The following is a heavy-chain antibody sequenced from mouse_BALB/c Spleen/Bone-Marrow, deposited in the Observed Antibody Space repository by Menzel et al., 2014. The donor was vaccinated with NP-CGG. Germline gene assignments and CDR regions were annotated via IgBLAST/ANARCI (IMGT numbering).Heavy chain of an antibody. Sequence: EVKLVESGPGLVKPSQTVSLTCTVTGISITTGNYRRSWIRQFPGNKLEWIGYIYYSGTITYNPSLTSRTTIPRDTSKNQFFLEMNSLTAEDTATYYCARDGNYDGYFDYWGQGTTLTVSS. J-gene: IGHJ2*01. CDR1: GISITTGNYR. V-gene: IGHV3-5*02. CDR3: ARDGNYDGYFDY. CDR2: IYYSGTI. D-gene: IGHD2-1*01.